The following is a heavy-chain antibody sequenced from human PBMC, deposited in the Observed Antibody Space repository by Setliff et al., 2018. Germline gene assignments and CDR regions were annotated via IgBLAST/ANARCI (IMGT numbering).Heavy chain of an antibody. CDR3: TRGPDGYTYQGAFDI. CDR2: INHSGST. J-gene: IGHJ3*02. CDR1: GGSFSGYY. D-gene: IGHD5-12*01. Sequence: SETLSLTCAVYGGSFSGYYWSWIRQPPGKGLEWIGEINHSGSTNYNPSLKSRVTISVDTSKNQFSLKLSSVTAADTAVYYCTRGPDGYTYQGAFDIWGQGTMVTRLL. V-gene: IGHV4-34*01.